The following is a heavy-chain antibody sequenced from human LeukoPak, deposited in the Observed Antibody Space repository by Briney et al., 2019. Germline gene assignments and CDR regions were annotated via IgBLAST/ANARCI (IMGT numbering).Heavy chain of an antibody. V-gene: IGHV4-34*01. J-gene: IGHJ4*02. CDR2: INHSGST. CDR3: ARHSTFFGVVIIKGRVRGPFGY. CDR1: GGSFSGYY. D-gene: IGHD3-3*01. Sequence: TLSLTCAVYGGSFSGYYWSWIRQPPGKGLEWIGEINHSGSTNYNPSLKSRVTISVDTSKNQFSLKLSSVTAADTAVYYCARHSTFFGVVIIKGRVRGPFGYWGQGTLVTVSS.